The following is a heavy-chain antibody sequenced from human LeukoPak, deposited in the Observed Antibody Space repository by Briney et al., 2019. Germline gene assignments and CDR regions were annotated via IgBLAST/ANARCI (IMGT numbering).Heavy chain of an antibody. D-gene: IGHD3-16*01. J-gene: IGHJ3*02. Sequence: GGSRRLSCAVSGFTFTTYPMSWVRQAPGKRLKWVSTVSPSGDYTYYADSVKGRVTISRDNSKNTVYLQMNRLRAEDTAIYYCAKCYGCCSFDMWGQGTMVTVSS. CDR2: VSPSGDYT. V-gene: IGHV3-23*01. CDR3: AKCYGCCSFDM. CDR1: GFTFTTYP.